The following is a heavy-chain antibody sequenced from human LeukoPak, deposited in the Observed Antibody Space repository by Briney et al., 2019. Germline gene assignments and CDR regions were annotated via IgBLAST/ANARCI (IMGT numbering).Heavy chain of an antibody. CDR1: GGTFSSYA. J-gene: IGHJ4*02. Sequence: GASVKVSCKASGGTFSSYAISWVRQAPGQGLEWMGGIIPIFGTANYAQKFQGRVTITTDESTSTAYMELSSLGSEDTAVYYCASTGDTWSGYYSPTFDYWGQGTLVTVSS. CDR3: ASTGDTWSGYYSPTFDY. CDR2: IIPIFGTA. V-gene: IGHV1-69*05. D-gene: IGHD3-3*01.